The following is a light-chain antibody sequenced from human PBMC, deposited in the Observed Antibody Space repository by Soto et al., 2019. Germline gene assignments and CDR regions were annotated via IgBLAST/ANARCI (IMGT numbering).Light chain of an antibody. Sequence: QSVLTQPPSASGTPGQRVTISCSGSSSNIGSNYVYWYQQLPGTAPKLLIYRNNQRPSGVPGRFSGSKSGTSASLAISGLRSEYEADYYCAAWDDSLSGLYVFGTGTKVTVL. CDR1: SSNIGSNY. CDR3: AAWDDSLSGLYV. CDR2: RNN. V-gene: IGLV1-47*01. J-gene: IGLJ1*01.